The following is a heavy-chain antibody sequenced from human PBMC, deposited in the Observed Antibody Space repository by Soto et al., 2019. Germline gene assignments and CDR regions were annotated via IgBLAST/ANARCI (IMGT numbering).Heavy chain of an antibody. J-gene: IGHJ3*02. V-gene: IGHV1-46*01. CDR3: ARAMTTVTTRRAGGAFDI. Sequence: ASVKVSCKASGYTFTSYDINWVRQATGQGFEWMGWINPSGGSTSYAQKFQGRVTMTRDTSTSTVYMELSSLRSEDTAVYYCARAMTTVTTRRAGGAFDIWGQGTMVTVSS. CDR1: GYTFTSYD. CDR2: INPSGGST. D-gene: IGHD4-4*01.